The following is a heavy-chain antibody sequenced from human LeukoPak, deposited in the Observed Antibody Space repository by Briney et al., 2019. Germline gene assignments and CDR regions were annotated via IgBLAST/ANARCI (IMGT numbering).Heavy chain of an antibody. D-gene: IGHD3-10*01. J-gene: IGHJ3*01. CDR2: ISSSSIYI. V-gene: IGHV3-21*01. CDR3: ARTYYGSGSDAFDV. CDR1: GFTFRSYT. Sequence: PGGSLRLSCAASGFTFRSYTMHWVRQAPGKGLEWVSSISSSSIYIYYADSVKGRFTISRDYAKSSLYLQMNSLRAEDTAVYYCARTYYGSGSDAFDVWGQGTMVTVSS.